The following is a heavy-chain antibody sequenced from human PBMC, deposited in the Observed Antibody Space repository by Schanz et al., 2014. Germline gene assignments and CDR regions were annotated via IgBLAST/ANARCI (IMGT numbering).Heavy chain of an antibody. D-gene: IGHD3-10*01. V-gene: IGHV3-11*01. CDR3: AKGRFGELSAFDI. Sequence: VQLVESGGGLVQPGGSLRLSCAASGFIFGSSVMAWIRQPPGRGLEWVSYIGNGGVTIYYADSVKGRFTISRDNSKNSLYLQMNSLRAEDTAVYYCAKGRFGELSAFDIWGQGTMVTVSS. CDR2: IGNGGVTI. CDR1: GFIFGSSV. J-gene: IGHJ3*02.